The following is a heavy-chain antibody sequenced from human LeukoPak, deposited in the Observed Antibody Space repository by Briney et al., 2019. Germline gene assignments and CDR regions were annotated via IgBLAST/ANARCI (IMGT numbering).Heavy chain of an antibody. Sequence: PGRSLRLSCAASRFTFSSYGMHWVRQAPGKGLEWVAVIWYDGSNEYYADSVKGRFTISRDNSKNTLYLQMNSLRAEDTAVYYCARDLGITTRAFDIWGQGTMVTVS. CDR1: RFTFSSYG. V-gene: IGHV3-33*01. J-gene: IGHJ3*02. CDR3: ARDLGITTRAFDI. CDR2: IWYDGSNE. D-gene: IGHD3-3*01.